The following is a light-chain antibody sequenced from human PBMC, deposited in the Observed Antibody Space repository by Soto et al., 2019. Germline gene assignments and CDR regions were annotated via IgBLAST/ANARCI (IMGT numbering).Light chain of an antibody. CDR2: AAS. CDR1: QDIKKY. V-gene: IGKV1-27*01. Sequence: DIPMTQSPSSLSASLGDRVTITCRASQDIKKYVAWYQQKPGKVPQLLIYAASTLQSGVPSRFSGSGSGTEFTLTISSLQPEDVATYHCQKYDTVPWAFAQGTKVEIK. J-gene: IGKJ1*01. CDR3: QKYDTVPWA.